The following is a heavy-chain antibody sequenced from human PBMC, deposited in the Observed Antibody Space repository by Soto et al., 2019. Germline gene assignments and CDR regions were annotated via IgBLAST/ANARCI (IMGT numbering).Heavy chain of an antibody. CDR2: INPSGGST. CDR3: ARVSSWSCFDY. D-gene: IGHD6-13*01. J-gene: IGHJ4*02. Sequence: GAPVKVSCKASGYTFTSYYMHWGRQAPGQGLEWMGIINPSGGSTSYAQKFQGRVTMTRDTSTSTVYMELSSLRSEDTAVYYCARVSSWSCFDYWGQGTLVTVSS. V-gene: IGHV1-46*01. CDR1: GYTFTSYY.